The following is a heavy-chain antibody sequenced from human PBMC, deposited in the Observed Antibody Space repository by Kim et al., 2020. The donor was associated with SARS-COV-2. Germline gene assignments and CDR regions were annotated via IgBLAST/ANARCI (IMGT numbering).Heavy chain of an antibody. CDR3: ARDAVVDTAMVKHNWFDP. D-gene: IGHD5-18*01. J-gene: IGHJ5*02. Sequence: ASVKVSCKASGYTFTSYGISWVRQAPGQGLEWMGWISAYNGNTNYAQKLQGRVTMTTDTSTSTAYMELRSLRSDDTAVYYCARDAVVDTAMVKHNWFDPWGQGTLVTVSS. CDR2: ISAYNGNT. V-gene: IGHV1-18*01. CDR1: GYTFTSYG.